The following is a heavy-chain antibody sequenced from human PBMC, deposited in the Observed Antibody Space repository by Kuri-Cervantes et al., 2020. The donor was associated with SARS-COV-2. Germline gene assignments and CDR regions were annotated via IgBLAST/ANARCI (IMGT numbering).Heavy chain of an antibody. J-gene: IGHJ4*02. CDR1: GGPISSYY. D-gene: IGHD2-8*01. CDR2: IYYSGST. Sequence: SETLSLTCTVSGGPISSYYWSWIRQPPGKGLEWIGYIYYSGSTNYNPSLKSRVTISVDTSKNQFSLKLSSVTAADTAVYYCARSSPNGAAQFDYWGQGTLVTVSS. V-gene: IGHV4-59*01. CDR3: ARSSPNGAAQFDY.